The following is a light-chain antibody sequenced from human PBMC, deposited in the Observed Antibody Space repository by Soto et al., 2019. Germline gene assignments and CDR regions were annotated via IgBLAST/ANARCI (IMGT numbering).Light chain of an antibody. CDR2: GVS. V-gene: IGLV2-14*01. J-gene: IGLJ3*02. CDR1: ANDIGNYNY. CDR3: SSYTSYTTLWV. Sequence: SALTQPASVSGSPGQSITISCTGTANDIGNYNYVSWYQQHPGKAPKLMIYGVSNRPSGVSNRFSGSKSGNAASLTISGLQAEDEADYYCSSYTSYTTLWVFGGGTQLTVL.